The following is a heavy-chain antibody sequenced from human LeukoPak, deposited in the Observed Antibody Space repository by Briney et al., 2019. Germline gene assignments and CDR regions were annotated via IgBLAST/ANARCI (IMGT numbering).Heavy chain of an antibody. CDR1: GFTLSDFW. Sequence: GGSLRLSCAGSGFTLSDFWMTWVRQTPGKGLEWVANIKEDGTEKNLVDSVKGRFTISRDNAKNTLYLQMNSLRAEDTAVYYCARDKGGDYFDYWGQGNLVTVSS. CDR3: ARDKGGDYFDY. J-gene: IGHJ4*02. CDR2: IKEDGTEK. D-gene: IGHD1-26*01. V-gene: IGHV3-7*01.